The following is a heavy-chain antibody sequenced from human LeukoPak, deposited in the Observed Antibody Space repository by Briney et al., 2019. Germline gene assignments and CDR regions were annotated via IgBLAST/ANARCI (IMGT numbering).Heavy chain of an antibody. CDR2: IGSSISTK. J-gene: IGHJ4*02. CDR1: GFTFSSHS. CDR3: AGEPRALAH. V-gene: IGHV3-48*01. Sequence: PGGSLRLSCAASGFTFSSHSMNWVRQAPGKGLEWVSYIGSSISTKYYADSVKGRFTISRDNAKSSLYLQMNSLTAEDTAVYYCAGEPRALAHWGQGTLVTVSS.